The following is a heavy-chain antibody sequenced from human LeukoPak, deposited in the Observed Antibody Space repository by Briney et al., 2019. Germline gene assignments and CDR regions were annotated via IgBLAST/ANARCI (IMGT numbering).Heavy chain of an antibody. D-gene: IGHD1-26*01. J-gene: IGHJ4*02. Sequence: GGSLRLSCAASGFTFSSYAMHWVRQAPGKGLEWVAVISYDGSNKYYADSVKGRFTISRDNSKNTLYLQMDSLRAEDTAVYYCARGSSGRYFAFIDYWGQGTQVTVSS. CDR2: ISYDGSNK. V-gene: IGHV3-30*04. CDR3: ARGSSGRYFAFIDY. CDR1: GFTFSSYA.